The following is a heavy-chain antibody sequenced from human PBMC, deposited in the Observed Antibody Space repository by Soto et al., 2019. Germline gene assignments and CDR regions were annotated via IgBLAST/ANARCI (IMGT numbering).Heavy chain of an antibody. V-gene: IGHV1-3*01. Sequence: ASVKVSCKASGYSFTRYPIHWVRQAPGQRPEWMGWISAGNGDTEYSQSFQGRVTIARDTSAKTAYMELTNLRSDDTAVYYCASRPGSERWLVLDYLGQGSLVTVSS. CDR2: ISAGNGDT. CDR1: GYSFTRYP. J-gene: IGHJ4*01. CDR3: ASRPGSERWLVLDY. D-gene: IGHD6-19*01.